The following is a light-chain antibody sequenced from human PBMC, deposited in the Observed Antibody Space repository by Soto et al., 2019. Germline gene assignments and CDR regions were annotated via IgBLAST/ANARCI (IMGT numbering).Light chain of an antibody. CDR1: QSISGTY. J-gene: IGKJ1*01. Sequence: VLTQSPGTLSLTSGERATLSCRASQSISGTYLAWYQQKPGQAPRLLIYGASTRATGIPARFSGSGSGTEFTLTIRSLQSEDLAVYYCQQYNNWPPWTVGQGTKVDI. CDR2: GAS. CDR3: QQYNNWPPWT. V-gene: IGKV3-15*01.